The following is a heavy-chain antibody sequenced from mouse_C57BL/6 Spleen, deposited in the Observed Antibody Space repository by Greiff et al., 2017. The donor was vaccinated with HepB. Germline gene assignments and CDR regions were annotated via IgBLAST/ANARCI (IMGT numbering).Heavy chain of an antibody. J-gene: IGHJ4*01. CDR1: GFTFSDYG. CDR3: ARGAQATIYAMDG. V-gene: IGHV5-17*01. Sequence: EVKLMESGGGLVKPGGSLKLSCAASGFTFSDYGMHWVRQAPEKGLEWVAYISSGSSTINYADTVKGRFTISRDNAKNTLFLQMTRLRSEDTAMYYCARGAQATIYAMDGWGQGTSVTVSS. CDR2: ISSGSSTI. D-gene: IGHD3-2*02.